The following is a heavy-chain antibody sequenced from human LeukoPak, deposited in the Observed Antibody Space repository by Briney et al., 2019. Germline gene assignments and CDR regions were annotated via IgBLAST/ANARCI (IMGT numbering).Heavy chain of an antibody. Sequence: PGGSLRLSCAVSGFTFSDYYMSWIRQAPGKGLEWVSYISSSGSTIYYADSVKGRFTISRDNAKSSLYLQMNSLRAEDTAVYYCARESVAGNAFDIWGQGTMVTVSS. D-gene: IGHD6-19*01. CDR2: ISSSGSTI. V-gene: IGHV3-11*01. CDR1: GFTFSDYY. J-gene: IGHJ3*02. CDR3: ARESVAGNAFDI.